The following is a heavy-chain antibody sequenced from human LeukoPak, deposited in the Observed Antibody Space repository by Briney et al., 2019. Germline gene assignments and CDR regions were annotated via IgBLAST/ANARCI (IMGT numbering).Heavy chain of an antibody. CDR2: FDPEDGET. CDR1: GYTLTELS. Sequence: APVKVSCKVSGYTLTELSMHWVRQAPGKGLEWMGGFDPEDGETIYAQKFQGRVTMTEDTSTDTAYMELSSLRSEDTAVYYCATAAVAGDAFDIWGQGTMVTVSS. CDR3: ATAAVAGDAFDI. V-gene: IGHV1-24*01. D-gene: IGHD6-19*01. J-gene: IGHJ3*02.